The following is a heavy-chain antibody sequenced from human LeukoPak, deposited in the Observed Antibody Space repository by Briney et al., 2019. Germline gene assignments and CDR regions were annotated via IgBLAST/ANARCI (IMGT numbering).Heavy chain of an antibody. CDR3: AKSRYSSSWYASF. J-gene: IGHJ4*02. V-gene: IGHV3-30*02. CDR2: IRYDGSNK. Sequence: GGSLRLSCAASGFMFSTYGMHWVRQAPGKGLEWVAFIRYDGSNKYYADSVKGRFTISRDNSKNTLYLQMNSLRAEDTAVYYCAKSRYSSSWYASFWGQGTLVTVSS. D-gene: IGHD6-13*01. CDR1: GFMFSTYG.